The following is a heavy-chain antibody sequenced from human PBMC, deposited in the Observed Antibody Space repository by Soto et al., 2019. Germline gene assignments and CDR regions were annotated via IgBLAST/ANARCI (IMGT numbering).Heavy chain of an antibody. Sequence: QFQLVQSGAEVKKPGASVKVSCKASGYTFTSYGISWGRQAPGQGLEWMGWISAYNGNTNYAQNLQGTVTKTTDTTTSTAYMQLRSLPSDDTAVYYCARSRGPRGYSYGGGYWGQGTLVTVSA. CDR1: GYTFTSYG. J-gene: IGHJ4*02. CDR2: ISAYNGNT. V-gene: IGHV1-18*01. CDR3: ARSRGPRGYSYGGGY. D-gene: IGHD5-18*01.